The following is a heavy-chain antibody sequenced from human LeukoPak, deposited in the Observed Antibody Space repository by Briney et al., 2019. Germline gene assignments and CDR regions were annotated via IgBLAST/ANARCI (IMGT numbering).Heavy chain of an antibody. J-gene: IGHJ6*03. CDR3: AKAPPNPCTGGVCPYYYYYYMDV. Sequence: GGSLRLSCAASGFTFSSYAMSWVRQAPGKGLEWVSAISGSGGSTYYADSVKGRFTISRDNSKNTLYLQMNSLRAEDTAVYYCAKAPPNPCTGGVCPYYYYYYMDVWGKGTTVTVSS. D-gene: IGHD2-8*02. CDR2: ISGSGGST. CDR1: GFTFSSYA. V-gene: IGHV3-23*01.